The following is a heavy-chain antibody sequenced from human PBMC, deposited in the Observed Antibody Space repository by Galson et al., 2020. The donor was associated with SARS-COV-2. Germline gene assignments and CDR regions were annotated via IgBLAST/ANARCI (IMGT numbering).Heavy chain of an antibody. V-gene: IGHV1-69*05. CDR1: GGTFSSYA. D-gene: IGHD4-17*01. Sequence: ASVKVSCKASGGTFSSYAISWVRQAPGQGLEWMGGIIPIFGTANYAQKFQGRVTITTDESTSTAYMELSSLRSEDTAVYYCARAQEYGDYSWYFDYWGQGTLVTVSS. CDR2: IIPIFGTA. CDR3: ARAQEYGDYSWYFDY. J-gene: IGHJ4*02.